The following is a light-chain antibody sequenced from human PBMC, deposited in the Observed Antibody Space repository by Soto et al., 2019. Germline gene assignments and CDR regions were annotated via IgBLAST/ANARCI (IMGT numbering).Light chain of an antibody. CDR3: QQRHMWPIT. Sequence: EIVLTQSPETLSLSPGERATLSCSASQSIRSERLAWYQQKPGQAPRLVIFDASNRASGMPERFSGSGSGTDFTLTISSLEPEDSAVYYCQQRHMWPITFGQGTRLEIK. CDR2: DAS. CDR1: QSIRSER. J-gene: IGKJ5*01. V-gene: IGKV3-11*01.